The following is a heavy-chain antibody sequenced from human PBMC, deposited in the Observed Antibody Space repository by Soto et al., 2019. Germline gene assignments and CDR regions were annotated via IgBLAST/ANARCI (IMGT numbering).Heavy chain of an antibody. J-gene: IGHJ4*02. CDR2: IGTAGDT. CDR1: GFTFSSYD. D-gene: IGHD3-22*01. V-gene: IGHV3-13*04. CDR3: ARAIGPTLFDY. Sequence: GSLRLSCSASGFTFSSYDMHRVRQGPGKGLEWVSAIGTAGDTNYAGSVKGRFTISRENAKNSLYLQMNSLRAGDTAIYFCARAIGPTLFDYWGQGTLVIVSS.